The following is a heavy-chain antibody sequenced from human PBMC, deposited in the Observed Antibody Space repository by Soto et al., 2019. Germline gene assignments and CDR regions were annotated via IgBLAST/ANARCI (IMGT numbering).Heavy chain of an antibody. J-gene: IGHJ4*02. V-gene: IGHV1-69*01. D-gene: IGHD2-21*01. CDR3: ARGGDVYNFGAVY. Sequence: QVQLVQSGAEVKEPGSSVKVSCKASGGGNLRDYRTTWVRRAPGQGLEWMGGISPKLGSANYAQNFQRRVTITADESTNTVCMELSSLRSDDTAVYYCARGGDVYNFGAVYWGQGTPVTVSS. CDR2: ISPKLGSA. CDR1: GGGNLRDYR.